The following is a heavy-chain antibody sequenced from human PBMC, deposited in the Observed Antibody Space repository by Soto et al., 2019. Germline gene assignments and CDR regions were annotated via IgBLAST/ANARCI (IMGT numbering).Heavy chain of an antibody. CDR3: ARHSRPGDIWGLKWFDP. Sequence: EVQLVPSGAEVKKPGESLRISCKGSGYKFTRYWISWVRQMPGKGLEWMGRIEPSDSYTSYSPSFQGHVSISADESIDTAYLQWSSLNASDTAIYYCARHSRPGDIWGLKWFDPWGQGTLVTVSS. D-gene: IGHD3-16*01. CDR1: GYKFTRYW. J-gene: IGHJ5*02. V-gene: IGHV5-10-1*01. CDR2: IEPSDSYT.